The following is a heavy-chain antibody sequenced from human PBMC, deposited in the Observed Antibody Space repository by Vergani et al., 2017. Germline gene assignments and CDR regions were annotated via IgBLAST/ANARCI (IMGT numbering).Heavy chain of an antibody. V-gene: IGHV3-23*01. CDR1: GFTFSSYA. CDR2: ISGSGGST. J-gene: IGHJ6*04. Sequence: EVQLLESGGGLVQPGGSLRLSCAASGFTFSSYAMSWVRQAPGKGLEWVSAISGSGGSTYYADSVKGRFTISRDNSKNTLYLQMNSLRAEDTAVYYCARDQGIFGVVIGMDVWGKGTTVTVSS. D-gene: IGHD3-3*01. CDR3: ARDQGIFGVVIGMDV.